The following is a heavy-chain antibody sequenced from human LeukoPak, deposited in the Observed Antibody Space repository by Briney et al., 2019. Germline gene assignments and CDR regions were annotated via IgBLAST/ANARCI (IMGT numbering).Heavy chain of an antibody. Sequence: PSETLSLTCRVSGGSISSCDYYWGWIRQPPGRGLEWIGSVYCSGSTYYNPSLKSRVTISVDTSKNQFSLKLSSVTAADTAVYYCARHNHRFLEWLTFDYWGQGTLVTVSS. J-gene: IGHJ4*02. D-gene: IGHD3-3*01. CDR3: ARHNHRFLEWLTFDY. CDR2: VYCSGST. V-gene: IGHV4-39*01. CDR1: GGSISSCDYY.